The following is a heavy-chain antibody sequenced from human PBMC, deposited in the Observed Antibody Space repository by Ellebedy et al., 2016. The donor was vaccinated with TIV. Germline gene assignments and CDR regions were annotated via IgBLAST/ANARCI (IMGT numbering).Heavy chain of an antibody. CDR3: AKDTAWGSYLGYFDY. CDR2: ISWDGGST. V-gene: IGHV3-43*01. Sequence: GESLKISCAASGFTFDDYTMHWVRQAPGKGLEWVSLISWDGGSTYYADSVKGRFTISGDNSKNSLYLQMNSLRTEDTALYYCAKDTAWGSYLGYFDYWGQGTLVTVSS. CDR1: GFTFDDYT. D-gene: IGHD3-16*02. J-gene: IGHJ4*02.